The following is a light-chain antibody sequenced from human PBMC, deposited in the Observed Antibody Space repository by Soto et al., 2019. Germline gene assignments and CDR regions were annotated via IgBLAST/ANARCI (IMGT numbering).Light chain of an antibody. CDR3: SSYRSSSTRV. Sequence: QSALTQPASVSGSPGQSITISCTGTSSDVGGYNYVSWYQQHPGKAPKLMIYDVSNRPSGVSNRFSGSKSGTTASLTISGLQDEDADYYYCSSYRSSSTRVFGTGTKVTVL. V-gene: IGLV2-14*01. CDR2: DVS. J-gene: IGLJ1*01. CDR1: SSDVGGYNY.